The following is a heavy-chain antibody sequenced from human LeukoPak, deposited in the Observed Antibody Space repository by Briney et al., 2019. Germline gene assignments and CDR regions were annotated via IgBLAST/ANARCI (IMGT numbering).Heavy chain of an antibody. CDR2: IYYSEST. Sequence: PSETLSLTCTVSGGSISSSSYYWGWIRQPPGKGLEWIGSIYYSESTYYNPSLKSRVTIFVDTSKNQISLKLSSVTAADTAVYYCAGLGDSSGYFPVDYWGQGTLVTVSS. CDR1: GGSISSSSYY. D-gene: IGHD3-22*01. J-gene: IGHJ4*02. V-gene: IGHV4-39*01. CDR3: AGLGDSSGYFPVDY.